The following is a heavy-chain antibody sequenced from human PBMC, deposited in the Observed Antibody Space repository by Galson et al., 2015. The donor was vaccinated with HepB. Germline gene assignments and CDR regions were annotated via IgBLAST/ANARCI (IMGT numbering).Heavy chain of an antibody. Sequence: SLRLSCAASGFTFSSYAMSWVRQAPGKGLEWVSAISGSGGSTYYADSVKGRFTISRDNSKNTLYLQMNSLRAEDTAVYYCAKDIQVWYYDFWSGSQHPLWGQGTLVTVSS. CDR2: ISGSGGST. V-gene: IGHV3-23*01. CDR1: GFTFSSYA. D-gene: IGHD3-3*01. J-gene: IGHJ4*02. CDR3: AKDIQVWYYDFWSGSQHPL.